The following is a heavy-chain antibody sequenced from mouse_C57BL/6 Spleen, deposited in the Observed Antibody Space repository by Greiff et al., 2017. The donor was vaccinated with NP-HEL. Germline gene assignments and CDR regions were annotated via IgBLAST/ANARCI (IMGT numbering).Heavy chain of an antibody. CDR1: GYTFTSYW. CDR2: IDPSDSET. D-gene: IGHD2-5*01. Sequence: VQLQQPGAELVRPGSSVKLSCKASGYTFTSYWMHWVKQRPIQGLEWIGNIDPSDSETHYNQKFKDKATLTVDKSSSTAYMQLSSLASEDSAVYYCARTAFYYSNSMDYWGQGTSVTVSS. CDR3: ARTAFYYSNSMDY. J-gene: IGHJ4*01. V-gene: IGHV1-52*01.